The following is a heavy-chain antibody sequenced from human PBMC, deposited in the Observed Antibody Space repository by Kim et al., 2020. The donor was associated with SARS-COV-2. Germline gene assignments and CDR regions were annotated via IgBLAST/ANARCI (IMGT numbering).Heavy chain of an antibody. CDR2: SQ. CDR3: ARGNNGMDV. J-gene: IGHJ6*02. Sequence: SQTQPDSVKGRFTSSRDNAKNTLFLQMNSLRAEDTAVYYCARGNNGMDVWGQGTTVTVSS. V-gene: IGHV3-74*01.